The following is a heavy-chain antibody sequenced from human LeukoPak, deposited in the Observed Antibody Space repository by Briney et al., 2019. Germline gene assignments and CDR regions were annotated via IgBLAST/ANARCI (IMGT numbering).Heavy chain of an antibody. CDR2: ISAYNGNT. CDR1: GYTFASYG. Sequence: ASVKVSCKASGYTFASYGISWVRQAPGQGLEWMGWISAYNGNTNYAQKLQGRVTMTTDTSTSTAYMELRSLRSDDTAVYYCARDQYYDSKGWFDPWGQGTLVTVSS. CDR3: ARDQYYDSKGWFDP. J-gene: IGHJ5*02. D-gene: IGHD3-22*01. V-gene: IGHV1-18*01.